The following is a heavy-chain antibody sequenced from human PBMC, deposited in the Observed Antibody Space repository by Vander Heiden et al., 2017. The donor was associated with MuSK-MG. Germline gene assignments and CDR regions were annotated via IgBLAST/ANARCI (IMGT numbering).Heavy chain of an antibody. D-gene: IGHD2-21*01. V-gene: IGHV1-24*01. Sequence: QVEVVQSGAEVKEPGASVKVSCKVSRSTVRQGPIHWVRQAPGRGPGWNRGFCPGGLGGVEQGLGTAFQGRVSLAQATSTDTAYLELTSLTSEDTAIYYCLTFSEFYAPPPYYDMDVWGPGTTVT. CDR3: LTFSEFYAPPPYYDMDV. CDR1: RSTVRQGP. J-gene: IGHJ6*03. CDR2: FCPGGLGGVE.